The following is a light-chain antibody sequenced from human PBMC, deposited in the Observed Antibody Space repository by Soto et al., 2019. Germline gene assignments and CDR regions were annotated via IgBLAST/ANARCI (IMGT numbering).Light chain of an antibody. Sequence: QSALTQPASVSGSPGQSITIXCTGTSSDVGGYNYVSWYQQHPGKAPKLMIYEVSNRPSGVSNRFSGSKSGNTASLTISGLQAEDEADYYCSSYTSSSIVVFGGGTKLTVL. CDR2: EVS. CDR1: SSDVGGYNY. V-gene: IGLV2-14*01. J-gene: IGLJ2*01. CDR3: SSYTSSSIVV.